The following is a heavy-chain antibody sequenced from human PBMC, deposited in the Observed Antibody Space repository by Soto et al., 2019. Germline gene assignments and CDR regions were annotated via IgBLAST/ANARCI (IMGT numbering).Heavy chain of an antibody. D-gene: IGHD3-3*01. CDR2: ISGSGGST. CDR1: GFTFSSYA. CDR3: AKDSITIFGVVITPNYYYYYGMDV. Sequence: GGSLRLSCAASGFTFSSYAMSWVRQAPGKGLEWVSAISGSGGSTYYADSVKGRSTISRDNSKNTLYLQMNSLRAEDTAVYYCAKDSITIFGVVITPNYYYYYGMDVWGQGTTVTVSS. J-gene: IGHJ6*02. V-gene: IGHV3-23*01.